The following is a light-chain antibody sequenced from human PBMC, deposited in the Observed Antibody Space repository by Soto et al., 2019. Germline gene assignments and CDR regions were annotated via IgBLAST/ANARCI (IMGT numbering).Light chain of an antibody. Sequence: DIQMTQSPSSLSASVGDRVSITCRASQGIGSWVAWYQQKPGKGPKSLIFAASSWESGVSSRFSASGSGTDFTLTIDSLHPEDSATYYCQQYHTYPLSFGGGTKVEIK. CDR2: AAS. CDR3: QQYHTYPLS. J-gene: IGKJ4*01. CDR1: QGIGSW. V-gene: IGKV1D-16*01.